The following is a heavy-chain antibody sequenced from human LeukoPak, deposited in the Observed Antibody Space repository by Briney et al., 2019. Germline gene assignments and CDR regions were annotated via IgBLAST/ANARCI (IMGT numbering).Heavy chain of an antibody. V-gene: IGHV1-3*01. CDR2: VSAANNP. CDR1: GYTFTSYG. Sequence: VASVKVSCKASGYTFTSYGISWMRQAPGQGLELLGWVSAANNPEYSQKFQGRVVITRDASATTSYLELNSLRSEDTAVYYCAMSVEMPPIPSFDYWGQGTLVTVSS. J-gene: IGHJ4*02. D-gene: IGHD5-24*01. CDR3: AMSVEMPPIPSFDY.